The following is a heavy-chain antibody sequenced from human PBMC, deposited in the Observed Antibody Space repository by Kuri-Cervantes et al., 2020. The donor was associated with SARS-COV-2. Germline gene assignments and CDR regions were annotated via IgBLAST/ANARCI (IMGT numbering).Heavy chain of an antibody. CDR1: GYTFTSYA. CDR2: INAGNGNT. V-gene: IGHV1-3*01. J-gene: IGHJ6*02. Sequence: ASVKVSCKASGYTFTSYAMHWVRQAPGQRREWMGWINAGNGNTKYSQKFQGRVTITRDTSASTAYMELSSLRSEDTAVYYCAREYYDSSGYYYYYYYGMDVWGQGTTVTVSS. D-gene: IGHD3-22*01. CDR3: AREYYDSSGYYYYYYYGMDV.